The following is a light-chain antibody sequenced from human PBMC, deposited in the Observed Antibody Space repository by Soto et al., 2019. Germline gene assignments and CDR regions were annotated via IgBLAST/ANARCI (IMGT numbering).Light chain of an antibody. CDR1: ESVSRY. CDR2: DAS. Sequence: EIVLTQSPATLSLSPGETVTLSCRASESVSRYLAWYQQKPGQAPRLLIYDASNRATGIPTRFSGSGSGTDFTLTISSLEPDDFAVYYCQQRSRTFGGGTKVEI. J-gene: IGKJ4*01. V-gene: IGKV3-11*01. CDR3: QQRSRT.